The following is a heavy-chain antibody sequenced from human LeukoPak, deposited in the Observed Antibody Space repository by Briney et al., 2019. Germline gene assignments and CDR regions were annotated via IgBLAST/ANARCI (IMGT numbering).Heavy chain of an antibody. CDR2: IFYSGST. CDR1: GGSISSAAYY. CDR3: ARLLSGAAGTPDY. D-gene: IGHD6-13*01. V-gene: IGHV4-31*03. Sequence: SQTLSLTCTVSGGSISSAAYYWSWMRQHPGKGLAWIGYIFYSGSTYYNPSLKSRVTISVDTSKKQFSLKLSSVTAADTAVYYCARLLSGAAGTPDYWGQGTLVTVSA. J-gene: IGHJ4*02.